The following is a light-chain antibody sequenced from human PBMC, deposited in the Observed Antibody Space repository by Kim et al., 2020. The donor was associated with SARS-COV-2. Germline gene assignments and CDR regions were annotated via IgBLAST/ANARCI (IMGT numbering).Light chain of an antibody. Sequence: LSPGERATPPCRASRSVTGRVSWYQQRPGQAPRLLIYDTSNRATGIPARFSGSGSGTDFTLTISSLEPGDCAVYYCQQRRSWPLTFGGGAKVDIK. CDR1: RSVTGR. J-gene: IGKJ4*01. V-gene: IGKV3-11*01. CDR2: DTS. CDR3: QQRRSWPLT.